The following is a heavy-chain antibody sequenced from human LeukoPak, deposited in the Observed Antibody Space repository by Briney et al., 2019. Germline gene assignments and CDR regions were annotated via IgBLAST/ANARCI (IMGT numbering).Heavy chain of an antibody. Sequence: GASVRVSCTASGYTFSSNGISWVRQAPGQGLEWMGWISTSTGNTNYAQKLQGRVTMTTDASTSTAYMELRSLRSDDTAVYYCARGTLGAASEYWGQGTLVTVSS. CDR2: ISTSTGNT. CDR3: ARGTLGAASEY. J-gene: IGHJ4*02. D-gene: IGHD1-26*01. V-gene: IGHV1-18*01. CDR1: GYTFSSNG.